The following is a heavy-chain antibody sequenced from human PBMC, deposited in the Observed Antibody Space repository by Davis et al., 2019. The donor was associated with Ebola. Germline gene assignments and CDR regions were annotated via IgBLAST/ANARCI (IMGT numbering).Heavy chain of an antibody. CDR1: GYTFTGYY. CDR2: INPNSGGT. CDR3: ARDNWDDENFDY. V-gene: IGHV1-2*06. D-gene: IGHD1-20*01. J-gene: IGHJ4*02. Sequence: ASVKVSCKASGYTFTGYYMHWVRQAPGQGLEWMGRINPNSGGTNYAQKFQGRVTMTRDTSISTAYMDLSRLRSDDTAVYYCARDNWDDENFDYWGQGTLVTVSS.